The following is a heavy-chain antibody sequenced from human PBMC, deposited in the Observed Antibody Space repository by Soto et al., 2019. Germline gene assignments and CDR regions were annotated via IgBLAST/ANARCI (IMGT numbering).Heavy chain of an antibody. J-gene: IGHJ6*04. Sequence: GASVKVSCKASGYTFTSYAMHWVRQAPGQRLEWMGWINAGNGNTKYSQKFQGRVTITRDTSASTAYMELSSLRSEDTAVYYCARDRITIFGVVPPYGMDVWGKGTTVTVSS. V-gene: IGHV1-3*01. CDR1: GYTFTSYA. CDR3: ARDRITIFGVVPPYGMDV. D-gene: IGHD3-3*01. CDR2: INAGNGNT.